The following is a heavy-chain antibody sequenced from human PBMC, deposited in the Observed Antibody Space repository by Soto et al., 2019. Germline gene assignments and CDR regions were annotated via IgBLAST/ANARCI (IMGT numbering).Heavy chain of an antibody. V-gene: IGHV3-15*05. CDR3: STGSPFSGSVFDY. Sequence: EVQLVESGGGLVKPGGSLRLSGAAPGFSFRTTWMAWVRQPPGKGLEWVGRIKSKSAGETTDYADPVKGRFTISRDDSKDTLYLHMDSLETGDTAVYYCSTGSPFSGSVFDYWGQGSLVTVSS. J-gene: IGHJ4*02. D-gene: IGHD1-26*01. CDR1: GFSFRTTW. CDR2: IKSKSAGETT.